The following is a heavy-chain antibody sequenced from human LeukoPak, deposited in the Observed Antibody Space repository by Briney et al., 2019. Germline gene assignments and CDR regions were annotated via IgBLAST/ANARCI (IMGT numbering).Heavy chain of an antibody. D-gene: IGHD4/OR15-4a*01. Sequence: GASVKVSCKASGYTFTSYGISWVRQAPGQGLEWMGWISAYNGNTNYAQKLQGRVTMNTDTSTSTAYMELRSLRSDDTAVYYCAKIAYGANFFDYWGQGTLVTVSS. CDR2: ISAYNGNT. CDR3: AKIAYGANFFDY. V-gene: IGHV1-18*01. CDR1: GYTFTSYG. J-gene: IGHJ4*02.